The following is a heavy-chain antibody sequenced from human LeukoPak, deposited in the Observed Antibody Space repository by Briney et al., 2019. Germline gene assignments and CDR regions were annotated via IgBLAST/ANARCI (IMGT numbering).Heavy chain of an antibody. Sequence: ASANVSCKASGYTFTNYYMHWVRQAPGQGVEWMGLINPTGTGTNYAQKFRGRVTMTRDTSTTTVYMELSSLPSEDTAVYYCAREEYGGYFDYWGQGTLVTVSS. CDR2: INPTGTGT. D-gene: IGHD2-21*01. V-gene: IGHV1-46*01. J-gene: IGHJ4*02. CDR1: GYTFTNYY. CDR3: AREEYGGYFDY.